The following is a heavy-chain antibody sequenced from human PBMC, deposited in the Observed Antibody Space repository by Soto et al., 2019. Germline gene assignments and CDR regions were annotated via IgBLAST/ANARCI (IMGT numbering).Heavy chain of an antibody. J-gene: IGHJ6*02. CDR2: IDPSDSYT. V-gene: IGHV5-10-1*04. Sequence: PGESLKISCKGSGYSFTSYWISWVRQMPGKGLEWMGRIDPSDSYTNYSPSFQGQVIISVDKSVSTAYLQWSSLKASDTAMYYCARHVSDERFTDYYYYAMDVWGQGTTVTVSS. CDR1: GYSFTSYW. D-gene: IGHD3-3*01. CDR3: ARHVSDERFTDYYYYAMDV.